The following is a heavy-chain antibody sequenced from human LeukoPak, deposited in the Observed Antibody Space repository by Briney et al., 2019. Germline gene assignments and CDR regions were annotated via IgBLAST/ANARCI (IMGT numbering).Heavy chain of an antibody. CDR2: SYNSGST. D-gene: IGHD5-24*01. Sequence: SETLSLTCTVSGGSISSYYWSWSRHPPGKGLDLIGYSYNSGSTKYNPSLKSRGTISVYTSKNQISLNLSAVTAAETAVYYCARGARAGYNLEPFDNWGEGTLVTVSS. CDR1: GGSISSYY. J-gene: IGHJ4*02. V-gene: IGHV4-59*08. CDR3: ARGARAGYNLEPFDN.